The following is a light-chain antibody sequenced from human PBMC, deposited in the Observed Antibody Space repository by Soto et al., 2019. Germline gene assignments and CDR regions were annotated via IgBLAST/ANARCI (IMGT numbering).Light chain of an antibody. CDR3: QSYDSSLSAYV. CDR1: RSNIGAGYY. CDR2: GNS. V-gene: IGLV1-40*01. Sequence: QSVLTQPPSVSGAPGQRVTISCTGSRSNIGAGYYVHWYQQLPGTAPKLLIYGNSNRPSGVPDRFSGSMSGTSASLAITGLQAEDEADYCCQSYDSSLSAYVFATGTKLTVL. J-gene: IGLJ1*01.